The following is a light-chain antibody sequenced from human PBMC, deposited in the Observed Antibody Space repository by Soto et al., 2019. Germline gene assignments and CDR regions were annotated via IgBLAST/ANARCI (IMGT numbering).Light chain of an antibody. CDR2: GAS. Sequence: EIVLTQSPGTLSLSPWETATLSCRTSQTIGATYLAWYQQKPGQAPRLLIYGASTRATGIPARFSGSGSGTEFTLTISSLQSEDFAVYYCQQYNNWPRTFGQGTKVDIK. CDR3: QQYNNWPRT. J-gene: IGKJ1*01. V-gene: IGKV3-15*01. CDR1: QTIGATY.